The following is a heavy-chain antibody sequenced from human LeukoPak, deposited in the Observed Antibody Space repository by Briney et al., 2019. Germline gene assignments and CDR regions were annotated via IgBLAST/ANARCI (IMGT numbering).Heavy chain of an antibody. CDR2: INSDGSEG. J-gene: IGHJ4*02. CDR1: GFTFSGFW. V-gene: IGHV3-7*01. CDR3: ARAQIAVAGFYFDY. Sequence: GGSLRLSCAVSGFTFSGFWMSWSRQAPGKGLEWVASINSDGSEGYYADVVKGRFTISRDNAKNSLYLQMNSLRAEDTAVYYCARAQIAVAGFYFDYWGQGTLVTVSS. D-gene: IGHD6-19*01.